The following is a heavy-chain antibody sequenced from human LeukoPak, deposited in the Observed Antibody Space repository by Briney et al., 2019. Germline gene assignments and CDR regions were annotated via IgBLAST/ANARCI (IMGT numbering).Heavy chain of an antibody. CDR3: ARGNSYYYGSGSYYHFDY. D-gene: IGHD3-10*01. V-gene: IGHV4-34*01. Sequence: SETLSLTCAVYGGSFSGYYWSRIRQPPGKGLEWIGEINHSGSTNYNPSLKSRVTISVDTSKNQFSLKLSSVTAADTAVYYCARGNSYYYGSGSYYHFDYWGQGTLVTVSS. J-gene: IGHJ4*02. CDR2: INHSGST. CDR1: GGSFSGYY.